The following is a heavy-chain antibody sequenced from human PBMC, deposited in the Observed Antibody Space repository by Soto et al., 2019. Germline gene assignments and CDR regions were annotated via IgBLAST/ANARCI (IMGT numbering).Heavy chain of an antibody. J-gene: IGHJ5*02. CDR2: ISSSSSYI. Sequence: GGSLRLSCAASGFTFSSYSMNWVRQAPGKGLEWVSSISSSSSYIYYADSVKGRFTISRDNAKNSLYLQMNSLRAEDTAVYYCAGYCSGGSCYPWFDPWGQGTLVTVSS. CDR3: AGYCSGGSCYPWFDP. V-gene: IGHV3-21*01. CDR1: GFTFSSYS. D-gene: IGHD2-15*01.